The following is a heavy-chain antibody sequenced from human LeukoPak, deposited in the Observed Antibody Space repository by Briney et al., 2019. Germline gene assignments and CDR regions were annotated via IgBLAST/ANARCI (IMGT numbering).Heavy chain of an antibody. CDR3: TTYGSGRKFDY. CDR1: GFTFSSYA. CDR2: ISGSGGST. D-gene: IGHD3-10*01. V-gene: IGHV3-23*01. J-gene: IGHJ4*02. Sequence: GGCLRLSCAASGFTFSSYAMSWVRQAPGKGLEWVSAISGSGGSTYYADSVKGRFTISRDNSKNTLYLQMNSLKSEDTAVYYCTTYGSGRKFDYWGQGILVTVSS.